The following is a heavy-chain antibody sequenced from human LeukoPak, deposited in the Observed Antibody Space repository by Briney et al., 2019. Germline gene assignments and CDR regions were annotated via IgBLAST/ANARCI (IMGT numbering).Heavy chain of an antibody. CDR3: VRDRGGSGWYYFDY. CDR2: TSYNGSQT. CDR1: GFTCSIYA. Sequence: GGSLRLACPVYGFTCSIYAMHWDRQGPGEGLEHVSATSYNGSQTYYGNSVKDRFTIYRDNAKNTVYLQMASLRVDDMAVYYCVRDRGGSGWYYFDYWGQGIVVSVFS. D-gene: IGHD6-19*01. J-gene: IGHJ4*02. V-gene: IGHV3-64*01.